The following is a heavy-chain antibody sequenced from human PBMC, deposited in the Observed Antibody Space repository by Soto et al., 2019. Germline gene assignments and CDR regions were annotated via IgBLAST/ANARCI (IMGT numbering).Heavy chain of an antibody. D-gene: IGHD6-13*01. CDR2: IVPIYRTA. CDR3: VRDSGAKLSSS. J-gene: IGHJ4*02. CDR1: GGTFSSYR. V-gene: IGHV1-69*01. Sequence: QVQLVQSGAEVKKPGSSVKVSCKASGGTFSSYRINWVRQAPGQGLEWVGGIVPIYRTADYAQKFQGRVNITADESARTSYMELRSLKSQDTSVYYCVRDSGAKLSSSWGQGTLVTVYS.